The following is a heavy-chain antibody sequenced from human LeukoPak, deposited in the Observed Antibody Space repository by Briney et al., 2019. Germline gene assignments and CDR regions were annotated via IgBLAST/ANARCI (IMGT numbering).Heavy chain of an antibody. Sequence: GGSLRLSCVASGFSFDDYTMHWVRQAPGKGLVWVSRINSDGSSTSYADSVKGRFTVSRDNAKNTLYLQMNSLRAEDTAVYYCAREPSAYSNYNYWGQGTLVTVSS. CDR1: GFSFDDYT. CDR3: AREPSAYSNYNY. CDR2: INSDGSST. V-gene: IGHV3-74*01. J-gene: IGHJ4*02. D-gene: IGHD4-4*01.